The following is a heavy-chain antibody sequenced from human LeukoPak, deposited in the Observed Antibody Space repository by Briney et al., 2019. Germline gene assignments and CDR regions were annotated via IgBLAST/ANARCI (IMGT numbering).Heavy chain of an antibody. J-gene: IGHJ2*01. D-gene: IGHD4-17*01. Sequence: GGSLRLSCAASGFTFSSYAMSWVRQAPGKGLGWVAAIWFDGSKTYYEDSVKGRFTISRDTSANTLFPQMNSLAAEDTAVYYCARATPYDWHFGLWGRGTLVIVSS. CDR3: ARATPYDWHFGL. CDR1: GFTFSSYA. V-gene: IGHV3-33*02. CDR2: IWFDGSKT.